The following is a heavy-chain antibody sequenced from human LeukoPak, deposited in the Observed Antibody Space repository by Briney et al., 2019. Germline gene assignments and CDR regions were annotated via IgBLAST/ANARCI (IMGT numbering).Heavy chain of an antibody. CDR1: GYTFTGYY. CDR3: VRDRTKYCSSTSCPLDY. J-gene: IGHJ4*02. CDR2: INPHSGGT. D-gene: IGHD2-2*01. Sequence: ASVKVSCKASGYTFTGYYLHWVRQAPGQGLEWMGWINPHSGGTNYAQKFQGRVTMTRDTSISTAYVELSRLRSDDTAVYYCVRDRTKYCSSTSCPLDYWGQGTLVTVSS. V-gene: IGHV1-2*02.